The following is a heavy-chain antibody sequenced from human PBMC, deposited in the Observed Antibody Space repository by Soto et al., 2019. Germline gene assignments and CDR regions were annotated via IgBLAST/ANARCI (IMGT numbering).Heavy chain of an antibody. D-gene: IGHD5-18*01. CDR1: DGSISSIGHY. Sequence: SETLSLTCTVSDGSISSIGHYWGWVRQPPGQGLEWIGSIYSSGSVYYNPSLKSRVTISVDTSRNQFSLKLNSVTAADTAVYFCARHRGYCYGRIDYWGQGTQVTVSS. V-gene: IGHV4-39*01. CDR3: ARHRGYCYGRIDY. J-gene: IGHJ4*02. CDR2: IYSSGSV.